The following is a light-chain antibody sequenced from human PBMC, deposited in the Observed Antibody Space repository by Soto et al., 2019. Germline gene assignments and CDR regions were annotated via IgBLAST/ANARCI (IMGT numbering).Light chain of an antibody. CDR3: QQDANSIT. J-gene: IGKJ5*01. CDR1: QSVGSNN. CDR2: DAS. Sequence: EIVLTQSPGTQSLSPGETATLSCRASQSVGSNNLAWYHQKPGQTPRLLIYDASSRATGIPDRFSGSGSGTDFTLTISRLEPEDFPVYYCQQDANSITFGQGKRLEIE. V-gene: IGKV3-20*01.